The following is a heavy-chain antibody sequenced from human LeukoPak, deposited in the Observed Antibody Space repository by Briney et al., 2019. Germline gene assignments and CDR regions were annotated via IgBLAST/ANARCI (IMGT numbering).Heavy chain of an antibody. CDR2: IYTSGST. J-gene: IGHJ4*02. D-gene: IGHD3-10*01. CDR3: ASQTTKRSMVRGVTFDY. CDR1: GGSISSYY. V-gene: IGHV4-4*07. Sequence: KPSETLSLTCTVSGGSISSYYWSWIRQPAGKGLEWIGRIYTSGSTNYNPSLKSRVTMSVDTPKNQFSLKLSSVTAADTAVYYCASQTTKRSMVRGVTFDYWGQGTLVTVSS.